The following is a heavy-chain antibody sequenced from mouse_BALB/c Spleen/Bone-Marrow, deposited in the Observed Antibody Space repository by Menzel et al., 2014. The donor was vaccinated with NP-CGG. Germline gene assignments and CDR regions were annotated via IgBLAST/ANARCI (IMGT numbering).Heavy chain of an antibody. Sequence: QVQLQQSGVELARPGASVKLSCKASGYTFTNYWMQWVKQRPGQGLEWIGAIYPGDGDTRCTQRFKDKATLTADNSSTTAYMQLSNLASDDSAVYYCARGTNYWGQGTTLTVSS. D-gene: IGHD3-3*01. J-gene: IGHJ2*01. CDR2: IYPGDGDT. CDR3: ARGTNY. V-gene: IGHV1-87*01. CDR1: GYTFTNYW.